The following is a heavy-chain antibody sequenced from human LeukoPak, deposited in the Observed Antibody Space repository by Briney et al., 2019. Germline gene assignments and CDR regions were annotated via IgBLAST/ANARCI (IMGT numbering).Heavy chain of an antibody. CDR1: GFTFSSYA. J-gene: IGHJ6*04. D-gene: IGHD4-17*01. Sequence: PGGSLRLSCAASGFTFSSYAMHWVRQAPGKGLEWVAVISYDGSNKYYADSVMGRVTISRDNSKNTLYLQMNSLRAEDTAVYYCARVGYGDYGYGYHYGMDVWGKGTTVTVSS. CDR3: ARVGYGDYGYGYHYGMDV. V-gene: IGHV3-30*04. CDR2: ISYDGSNK.